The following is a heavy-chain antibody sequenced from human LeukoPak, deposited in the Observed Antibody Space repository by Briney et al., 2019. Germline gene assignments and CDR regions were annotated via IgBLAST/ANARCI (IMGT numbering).Heavy chain of an antibody. D-gene: IGHD4-11*01. V-gene: IGHV3-23*01. CDR1: GFTFSNYA. CDR2: IVGGGGSR. Sequence: QSGGSLRLSCSASGFTFSNYAINWVRQAPGKGLEWVSAIVGGGGSRYYADSVRGRFTISRDNSMNTVYLQMNSLRVEDTALYYCARLQYYYYYMDVWGKGTTVTVSS. CDR3: ARLQYYYYYMDV. J-gene: IGHJ6*03.